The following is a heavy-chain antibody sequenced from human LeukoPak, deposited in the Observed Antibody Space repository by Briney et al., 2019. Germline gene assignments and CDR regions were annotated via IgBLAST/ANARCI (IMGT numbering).Heavy chain of an antibody. D-gene: IGHD1-20*01. Sequence: GRSLRLSCAASGFTFSSYGMHWVRQAPGKGLEWVAVIWYDGSNKYYADSVKGRFTISRDNSKNTLYLQMNSLRAEDTAVYYCAREASNNWNVPANYFDYWGQGTLVSVSS. CDR2: IWYDGSNK. J-gene: IGHJ4*02. CDR3: AREASNNWNVPANYFDY. V-gene: IGHV3-33*08. CDR1: GFTFSSYG.